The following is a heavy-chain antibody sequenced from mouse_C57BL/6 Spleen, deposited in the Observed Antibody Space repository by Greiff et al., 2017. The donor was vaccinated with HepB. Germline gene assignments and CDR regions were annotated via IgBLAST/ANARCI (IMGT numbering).Heavy chain of an antibody. J-gene: IGHJ1*03. V-gene: IGHV1-75*01. Sequence: LQESGPELVKPGASVKISCKASGYTFTDYYINWVKQRPGQGLEWIGWIFPGSGSTYYNEKFKGKATLTVDKSSSTAYMLLSSLTSEDSAVYFCARSGATGTDWYFDVWGTGTTVTVSS. CDR1: GYTFTDYY. D-gene: IGHD4-1*01. CDR3: ARSGATGTDWYFDV. CDR2: IFPGSGST.